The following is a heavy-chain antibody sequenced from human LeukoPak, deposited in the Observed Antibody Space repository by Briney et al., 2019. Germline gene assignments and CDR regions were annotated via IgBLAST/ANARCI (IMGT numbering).Heavy chain of an antibody. V-gene: IGHV4-59*01. Sequence: PSETLSLTCTVSGGSISSYYWSWIRQPPGKGLEWIGYIYYSGSTNYNPSLKSRVTISVDTSKNQFSLKLSSVTAADTAVYYCARGTPHSSSWYWAGGYYGMDVWGQGTTVTVSS. CDR1: GGSISSYY. D-gene: IGHD6-13*01. CDR3: ARGTPHSSSWYWAGGYYGMDV. J-gene: IGHJ6*02. CDR2: IYYSGST.